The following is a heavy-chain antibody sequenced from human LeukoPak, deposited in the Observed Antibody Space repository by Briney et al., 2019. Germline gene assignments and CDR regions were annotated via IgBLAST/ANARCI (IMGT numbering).Heavy chain of an antibody. CDR2: IIPILGIA. J-gene: IGHJ2*01. CDR1: GGTFSSYA. Sequence: ASVKVSCKASGGTFSSYAISWVRQAPGQGLEWMGRIIPILGIANYAQKFQGRVTITADKSTSTAYMELSSLRSEDTAVYYCARDPQYPNTYWYFDLWGRGTLVTVSS. V-gene: IGHV1-69*04. CDR3: ARDPQYPNTYWYFDL. D-gene: IGHD1/OR15-1a*01.